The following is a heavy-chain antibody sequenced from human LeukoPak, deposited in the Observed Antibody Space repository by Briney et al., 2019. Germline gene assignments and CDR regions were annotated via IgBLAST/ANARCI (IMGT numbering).Heavy chain of an antibody. D-gene: IGHD2-15*01. V-gene: IGHV1-2*02. J-gene: IGHJ6*03. CDR3: ARANRVVAADYYYYYMEF. CDR1: GYIFTGYY. CDR2: LNPNSGDT. Sequence: ASVTVSCKESGYIFTGYYMHWVRQAPGQGLEWMGWLNPNSGDTEYAQKFQGRVTMTRDTSISTAYMELSRLRSDDTAVYYGARANRVVAADYYYYYMEFWGKGTAVTVS.